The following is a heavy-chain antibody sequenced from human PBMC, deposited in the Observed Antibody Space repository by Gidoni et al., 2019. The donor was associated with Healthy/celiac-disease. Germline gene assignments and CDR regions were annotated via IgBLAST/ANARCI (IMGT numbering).Heavy chain of an antibody. CDR1: GYTFTGYY. V-gene: IGHV1-2*04. D-gene: IGHD2-15*01. CDR2: INPNSGGT. J-gene: IGHJ6*03. Sequence: QVQLVQSGAEVKKPGASVKVSCKASGYTFTGYYMHWVRQAPGQGLEWMGWINPNSGGTNYAQKFQGWVTMTRDTSISTAYMELSRLRSDDTAVYYCARGPPSIVVVHYYYYMDVWGKGTTVTVSS. CDR3: ARGPPSIVVVHYYYYMDV.